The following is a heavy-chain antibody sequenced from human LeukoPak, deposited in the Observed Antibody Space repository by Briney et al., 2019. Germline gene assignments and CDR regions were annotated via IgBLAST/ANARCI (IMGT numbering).Heavy chain of an antibody. CDR1: GGSISSGSYY. CDR2: IYTSGST. CDR3: ARDPGPYYDVATFDI. Sequence: TLSLTCTVSGGSISSGSYYWSWIRQPAGKGLEWIGRIYTSGSTNYNPSLMSRVTISVDTSKNQFSLKLSSVTAADAAVYYCARDPGPYYDVATFDIWGQGTMVTVSS. V-gene: IGHV4-61*02. D-gene: IGHD3-22*01. J-gene: IGHJ3*02.